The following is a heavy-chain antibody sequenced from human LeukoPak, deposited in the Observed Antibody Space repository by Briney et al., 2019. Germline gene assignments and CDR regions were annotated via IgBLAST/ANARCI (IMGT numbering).Heavy chain of an antibody. D-gene: IGHD2-2*01. CDR3: ARRPAYCSSTSCYPDYDYYYYGMDV. J-gene: IGHJ6*02. V-gene: IGHV1-8*01. CDR1: GYTFTSYD. Sequence: ASVKVSCKASGYTFTSYDINWVRQATGQGLEWMGWMNPNSGNTGYAQKFQGRVTMTRNTSISTAYMELSSLRSEDTAVYYCARRPAYCSSTSCYPDYDYYYYGMDVWGQGTTVTVSS. CDR2: MNPNSGNT.